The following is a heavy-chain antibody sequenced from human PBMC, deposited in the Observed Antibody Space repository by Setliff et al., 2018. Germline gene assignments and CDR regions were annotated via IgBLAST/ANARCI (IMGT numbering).Heavy chain of an antibody. CDR1: GYSFTSND. CDR2: LNPSSGNT. CDR3: ARGLIVLPGPSGGMGYFDY. D-gene: IGHD2-8*01. Sequence: ASVKVSCKASGYSFTSNDINWVRQATGQGPEWMGWLNPSSGNTGYAPKFQGRVTITRSTSLSTAYMELSSLRSEDTAIYYCARGLIVLPGPSGGMGYFDYWGQGTLVTVSS. V-gene: IGHV1-8*03. J-gene: IGHJ4*02.